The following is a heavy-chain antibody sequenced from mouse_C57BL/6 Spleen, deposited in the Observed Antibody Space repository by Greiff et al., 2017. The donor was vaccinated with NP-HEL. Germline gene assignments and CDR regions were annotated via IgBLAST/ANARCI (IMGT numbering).Heavy chain of an antibody. D-gene: IGHD2-4*01. CDR1: GYTFTSYW. Sequence: QVQLKQPGAELVKPGASVKLSCKASGYTFTSYWMHWVKQRPGQGLEWIGMIHPNSGSTNYNEKFKSKATLTVDKSSSTAYMQLSSLTSEDSAVYYCARSALYDDYVDYAMDYWGQGTSVTVSS. CDR3: ARSALYDDYVDYAMDY. CDR2: IHPNSGST. J-gene: IGHJ4*01. V-gene: IGHV1-64*01.